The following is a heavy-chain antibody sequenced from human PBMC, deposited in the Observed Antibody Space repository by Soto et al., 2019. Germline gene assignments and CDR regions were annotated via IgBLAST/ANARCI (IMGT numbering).Heavy chain of an antibody. CDR2: INAGNGNT. CDR1: GGTFSSYA. CDR3: AREIYYDILTGYYQQGAFDI. Sequence: VSVKVSCKASGGTFSSYAICWVRQAPGQRLEWMGWINAGNGNTKYSQKFQGRVTITRDTSASTAYMELSSLRSEDTAVYYCAREIYYDILTGYYQQGAFDIWGQGTMVTVSS. D-gene: IGHD3-9*01. V-gene: IGHV1-3*01. J-gene: IGHJ3*02.